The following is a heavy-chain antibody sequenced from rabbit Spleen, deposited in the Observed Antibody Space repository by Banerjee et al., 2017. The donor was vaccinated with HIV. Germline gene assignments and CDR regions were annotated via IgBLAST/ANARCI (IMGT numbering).Heavy chain of an antibody. Sequence: QQLEESGGDLVQPGASLTLTCTASGIDFSNYNFMCWVRQAPGKGLEWIACIYESNGNTYYWNWAKGRFTISKTSSTTVTLQMTSLTVADTATYFCVRGASSSGYYSLWGQGTLVTVS. D-gene: IGHD1-1*01. J-gene: IGHJ4*01. CDR3: VRGASSSGYYSL. CDR2: IYESNGNT. CDR1: GIDFSNYNF. V-gene: IGHV1S40*01.